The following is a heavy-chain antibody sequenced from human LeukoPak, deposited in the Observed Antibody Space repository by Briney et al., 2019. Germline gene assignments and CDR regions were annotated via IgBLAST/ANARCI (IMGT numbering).Heavy chain of an antibody. Sequence: SEALSLTCAVYGESFNRYYWSWIRQPPGKGLEWIGYIYYSGSTNYNPSLKSRVTISVDTSKNQFSLKLSSVTAADTAVYYCARLNMIRGVSPWGQGTLVTVSS. V-gene: IGHV4-59*12. J-gene: IGHJ5*02. CDR1: GESFNRYY. CDR2: IYYSGST. CDR3: ARLNMIRGVSP. D-gene: IGHD3-10*01.